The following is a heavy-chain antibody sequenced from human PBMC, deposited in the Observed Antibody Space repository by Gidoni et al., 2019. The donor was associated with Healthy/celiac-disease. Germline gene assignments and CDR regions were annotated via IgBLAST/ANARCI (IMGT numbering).Heavy chain of an antibody. CDR1: GGSFSGYY. Sequence: QVQPQQWGAGLLQPSEPLSLTCAVYGGSFSGYYWSWIRQPPGKGLEWIGEINHSGSTNYNPSLKSRVTISVDTSKNQFSLKLSSVTAADTAVYYCARGLGNIVVVVAATLRWFDPWGQGTLVTVSS. V-gene: IGHV4-34*01. D-gene: IGHD2-15*01. J-gene: IGHJ5*02. CDR2: INHSGST. CDR3: ARGLGNIVVVVAATLRWFDP.